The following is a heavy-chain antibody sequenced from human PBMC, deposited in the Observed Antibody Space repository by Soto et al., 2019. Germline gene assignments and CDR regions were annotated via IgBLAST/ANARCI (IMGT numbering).Heavy chain of an antibody. J-gene: IGHJ5*02. D-gene: IGHD4-17*01. CDR3: ARDGDEDANLHP. Sequence: QVQLMQSGAEVKKPGASVKVSCKASGYTFTKYGISWVRQAPGQWLEWMGWINGHNGYTNYAQKFQDRVTMATDTTTNTAYMELRSLRAGVTAIYYWARDGDEDANLHPWGEGTLVTVSS. V-gene: IGHV1-18*01. CDR2: INGHNGYT. CDR1: GYTFTKYG.